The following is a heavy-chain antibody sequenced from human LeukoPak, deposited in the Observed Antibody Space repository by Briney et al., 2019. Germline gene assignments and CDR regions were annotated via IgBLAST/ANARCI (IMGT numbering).Heavy chain of an antibody. CDR2: ISSSGNTI. D-gene: IGHD3-3*01. J-gene: IGHJ3*02. Sequence: GGSLRLPCAASGFTFSSYEMNWVRQAPGKGLEWVSYISSSGNTIYDADSVKGRFTISRDNAKNSLYLQMNSLRAEDTAVYYCARDRNYDGAFDMWGQGTMVTVSS. V-gene: IGHV3-48*03. CDR1: GFTFSSYE. CDR3: ARDRNYDGAFDM.